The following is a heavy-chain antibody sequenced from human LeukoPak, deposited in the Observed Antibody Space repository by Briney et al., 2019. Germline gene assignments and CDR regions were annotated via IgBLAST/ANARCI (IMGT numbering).Heavy chain of an antibody. J-gene: IGHJ5*02. Sequence: ASVKVSCKASGYTFTGYYMHWVRQAPGQGLEWMGRINPNSGGTNYAQKFQGRVTMTRDTSISTAYMELTRLRSDDTAVHYCARGEAAAQQYNWFDPWGQGTLVTVSS. D-gene: IGHD6-13*01. CDR2: INPNSGGT. V-gene: IGHV1-2*06. CDR1: GYTFTGYY. CDR3: ARGEAAAQQYNWFDP.